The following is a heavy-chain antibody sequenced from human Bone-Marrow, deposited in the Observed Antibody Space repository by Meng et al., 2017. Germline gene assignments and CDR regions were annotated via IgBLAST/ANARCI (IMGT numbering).Heavy chain of an antibody. J-gene: IGHJ4*02. Sequence: HVQLQESGPGLVKASETLSLTGTVSGGSISSYFWSWIRQPRGKGLEWIGYIYYSGRTNYNPSLKSRVTISADTSKNQFSLKLNSVTASDTAVYYCARLTYYDSTGRLDFWGQGTLVTVSS. CDR3: ARLTYYDSTGRLDF. CDR1: GGSISSYF. V-gene: IGHV4-59*08. CDR2: IYYSGRT. D-gene: IGHD3-22*01.